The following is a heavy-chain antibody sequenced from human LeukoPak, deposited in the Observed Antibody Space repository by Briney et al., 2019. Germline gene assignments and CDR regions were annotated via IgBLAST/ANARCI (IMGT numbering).Heavy chain of an antibody. J-gene: IGHJ1*01. D-gene: IGHD3-10*01. CDR3: ARGTHGSGSIQH. V-gene: IGHV3-21*04. Sequence: EGSLRLSCAASGFTFSSYSMNWVRQAPGKGLEWVSSISSSSSYIYYADSVKGRFTISRGNSKNTLYLQMNSLRAEDTAVYYCARGTHGSGSIQHWGQGTLVTVSS. CDR2: ISSSSSYI. CDR1: GFTFSSYS.